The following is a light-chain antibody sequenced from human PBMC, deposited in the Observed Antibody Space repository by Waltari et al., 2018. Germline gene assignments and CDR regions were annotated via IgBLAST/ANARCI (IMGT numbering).Light chain of an antibody. CDR3: QKYNRLPAT. V-gene: IGKV3-20*01. CDR2: GTS. J-gene: IGKJ1*01. CDR1: QSVSRF. Sequence: EIVLTQSPGTLSLSPGERGTLSCRASQSVSRFLAWYQQKPDQAPRLLIYGTSTRATGIPGRFSGSGSGTDFSLTISRLEPEDFAVYYCQKYNRLPATFGQGTKVEIK.